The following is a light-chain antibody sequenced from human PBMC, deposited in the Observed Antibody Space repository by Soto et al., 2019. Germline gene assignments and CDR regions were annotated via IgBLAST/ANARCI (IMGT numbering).Light chain of an antibody. V-gene: IGKV3-20*01. J-gene: IGKJ1*01. CDR1: QSVGSS. Sequence: EIVMTQSPGTLSVSPGERASLSCRASQSVGSSLAWFQQKPGQAPRLLIYGTSSRATGIPDRFSGSESGTDFTLTISRLEPEDFAVYYCQQYVSSPRTFGQGTKVDIK. CDR2: GTS. CDR3: QQYVSSPRT.